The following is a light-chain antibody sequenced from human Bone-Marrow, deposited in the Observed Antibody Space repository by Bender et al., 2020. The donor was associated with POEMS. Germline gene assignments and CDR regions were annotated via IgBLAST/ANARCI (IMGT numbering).Light chain of an antibody. J-gene: IGLJ3*02. CDR3: AVWDDGLNGWV. V-gene: IGLV1-44*01. CDR1: SSNIGAHA. Sequence: QSVLTQPPSASGTPGQRVTISCSGGSSNIGAHAVNWYQHLPGTAPKLLIYSSHRRPSEVPDRFSGSRSGASASLAISGLRSEDEADYYCAVWDDGLNGWVFGGGTKLTVL. CDR2: SSH.